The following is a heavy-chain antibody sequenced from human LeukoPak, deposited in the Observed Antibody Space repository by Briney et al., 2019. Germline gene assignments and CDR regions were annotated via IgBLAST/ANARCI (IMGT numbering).Heavy chain of an antibody. CDR3: ARVGYSYGSDWFEP. V-gene: IGHV4-59*01. D-gene: IGHD5-18*01. J-gene: IGHJ5*02. CDR2: IYYSGST. Sequence: SETLSLTCTVSGGSISSYYWSWTRQPPGKGLEWIGYIYYSGSTNYNPFLKSRVTISVDTSKNQFSLKLSSVTAADTAVYYCARVGYSYGSDWFEPWGQGTLVTVSS. CDR1: GGSISSYY.